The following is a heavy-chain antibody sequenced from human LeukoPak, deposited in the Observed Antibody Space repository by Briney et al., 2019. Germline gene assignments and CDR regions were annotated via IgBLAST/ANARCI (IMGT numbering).Heavy chain of an antibody. CDR2: INPNSGGT. V-gene: IGHV1-2*02. J-gene: IGHJ4*02. CDR1: GYTFTGYY. Sequence: ASVKVSCKASGYTFTGYYMRWVRQAPGQGLKWMGWINPNSGGTNYAQKFQGRVTMTRDTSISTTYMELSRLRSDDTAVYYCARRRRDGYNSYYFDYWGQGTLVTVSS. D-gene: IGHD5-24*01. CDR3: ARRRRDGYNSYYFDY.